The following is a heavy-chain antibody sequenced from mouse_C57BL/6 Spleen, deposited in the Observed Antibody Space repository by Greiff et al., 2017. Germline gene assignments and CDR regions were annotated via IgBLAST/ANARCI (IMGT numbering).Heavy chain of an antibody. Sequence: QVQLQQPGAELVKPGASVKLSCKASGYTFTSYWMQWVKQRPGQGLEWIGEIDPSDRYTYYNQKFKGKATLTVDTSSSTAYMQLSSLASEDSAVYCCARSNYVSGYAMDYWGQGTSVTVSS. CDR3: ARSNYVSGYAMDY. J-gene: IGHJ4*01. CDR2: IDPSDRYT. D-gene: IGHD1-1*01. CDR1: GYTFTSYW. V-gene: IGHV1-50*01.